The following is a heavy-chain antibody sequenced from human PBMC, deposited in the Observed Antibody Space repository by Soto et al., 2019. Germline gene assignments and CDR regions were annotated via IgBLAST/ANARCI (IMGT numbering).Heavy chain of an antibody. CDR2: ICDTGST. Sequence: QLQLQESGPGLVKPSETLSLICTVSGDSISSTSYKWGWIRQSPGKGLEWIGSICDTGSTYYNPSLKSRVTLSVDTSKNQFSLKLTSVTTADTAVYYCARPQYSGHDPFQYWRQGILVTVSS. D-gene: IGHD5-12*01. V-gene: IGHV4-39*01. J-gene: IGHJ4*02. CDR1: GDSISSTSYK. CDR3: ARPQYSGHDPFQY.